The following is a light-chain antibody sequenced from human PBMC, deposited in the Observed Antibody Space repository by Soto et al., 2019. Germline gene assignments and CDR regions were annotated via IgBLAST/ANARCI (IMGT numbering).Light chain of an antibody. CDR1: SSDVGGYNY. V-gene: IGLV2-14*01. Sequence: QSALTQPAFVSGSPGQSITISCTGTSSDVGGYNYVSWYQHPPGKAPKLMISEVNKRPSGVSDRFSGSKSGNTASLTISGLQDEDEADYYCSSYTSSSTLVFGTGTKLTVL. CDR3: SSYTSSSTLV. J-gene: IGLJ1*01. CDR2: EVN.